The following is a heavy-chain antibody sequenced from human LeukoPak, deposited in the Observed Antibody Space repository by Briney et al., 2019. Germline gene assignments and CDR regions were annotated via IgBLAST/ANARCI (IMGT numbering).Heavy chain of an antibody. J-gene: IGHJ3*02. V-gene: IGHV1-2*02. CDR1: AYTFTSYD. CDR2: INPNSGGT. CDR3: ARDILAADAFDI. Sequence: ASVKVSCKASAYTFTSYDINWVRQATGQGLEWMGWINPNSGGTNYAQKFQGRVTMTRDTSISTAYMELSRLRSDDTAVYYCARDILAADAFDIWGQGTMVTVSS. D-gene: IGHD3-9*01.